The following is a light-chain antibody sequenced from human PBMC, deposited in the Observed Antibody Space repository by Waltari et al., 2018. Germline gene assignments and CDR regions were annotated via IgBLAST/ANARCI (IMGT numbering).Light chain of an antibody. CDR2: AAS. Sequence: AIQMTQSPSSLSASVGDRVTLNGRASQGIRNDLGWYQQKPGKATKLLIYAASRLQSGVPSRFSGSGSATDFTLTISSLQPEDFATYYCLQDYNYPRTFGQGTKLEIK. J-gene: IGKJ2*01. V-gene: IGKV1-6*01. CDR3: LQDYNYPRT. CDR1: QGIRND.